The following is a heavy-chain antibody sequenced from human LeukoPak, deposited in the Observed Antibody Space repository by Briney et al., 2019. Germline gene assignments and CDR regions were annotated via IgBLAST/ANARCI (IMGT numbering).Heavy chain of an antibody. D-gene: IGHD6-19*01. J-gene: IGHJ6*03. CDR2: INAGNGNT. V-gene: IGHV1-3*01. CDR3: ARASSSYSSGWSAEYYYYYMDV. CDR1: GYTFTTNA. Sequence: ASVKVSCKASGYTFTTNAIHWVRQAPGQRLEWMGWINAGNGNTKYSQEFQGRVTITRDTSVSTAYMELSSLRSDDTAVYYCARASSSYSSGWSAEYYYYYMDVWGKGTTVTVSS.